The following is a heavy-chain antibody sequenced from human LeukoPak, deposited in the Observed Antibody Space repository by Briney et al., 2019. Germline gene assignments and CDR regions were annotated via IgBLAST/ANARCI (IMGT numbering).Heavy chain of an antibody. Sequence: PSETLSLTCTVSGGSIGSSSYYWGWIRQPPGKGLEWIGSIYYSGSTYYNPSLKSRVTISVDTSKNQFSLKLSSVTAADTAMYYCARDPFMAGTFGSWGQGTLVTVSS. CDR1: GGSIGSSSYY. J-gene: IGHJ5*02. V-gene: IGHV4-39*07. CDR2: IYYSGST. CDR3: ARDPFMAGTFGS. D-gene: IGHD6-19*01.